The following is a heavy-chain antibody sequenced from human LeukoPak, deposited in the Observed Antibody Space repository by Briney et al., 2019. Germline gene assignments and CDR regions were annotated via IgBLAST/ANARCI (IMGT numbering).Heavy chain of an antibody. CDR1: GGSISSGSYY. D-gene: IGHD3-3*01. J-gene: IGHJ3*02. V-gene: IGHV4-61*02. CDR2: IYTSGST. Sequence: PSETLSLTCTVSGGSISSGSYYWSWIRQPAGKGLEWIGRIYTSGSTNYNPSLKSRVTISVDTSKNQFSLKLSSVTAADTAVYYCARADFWSGYYTNRGDMNAFDIWGQGTMVTVSS. CDR3: ARADFWSGYYTNRGDMNAFDI.